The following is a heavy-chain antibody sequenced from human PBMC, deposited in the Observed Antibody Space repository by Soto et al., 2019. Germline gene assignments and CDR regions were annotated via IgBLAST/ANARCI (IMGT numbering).Heavy chain of an antibody. CDR1: GYTFTSYY. V-gene: IGHV1-46*01. Sequence: ASVKVSCKASGYTFTSYYMHWVRQAPGQGLEWMGIINPSGGSTSYAQKFQGRVTMTRDTSTSTVYMELSSLRSEDTAVYYCAGSIFGVVITVYWGQGTLVTVSS. D-gene: IGHD3-3*01. CDR3: AGSIFGVVITVY. J-gene: IGHJ4*02. CDR2: INPSGGST.